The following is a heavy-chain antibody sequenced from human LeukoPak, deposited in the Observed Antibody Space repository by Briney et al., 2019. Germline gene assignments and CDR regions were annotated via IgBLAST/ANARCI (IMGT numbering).Heavy chain of an antibody. D-gene: IGHD2-15*01. J-gene: IGHJ6*03. CDR1: GFTFSSYA. V-gene: IGHV3-30*04. CDR3: AKAGRLYYYYYMDV. Sequence: GGSLRLSCVASGFTFSSYAMHWVRQAPGKGLECVAVISYDGSYMSYADSVKGRVTISRDNSKNTLYLQMNSLRAEDTAVYYCAKAGRLYYYYYMDVWGKGTTVTISS. CDR2: ISYDGSYM.